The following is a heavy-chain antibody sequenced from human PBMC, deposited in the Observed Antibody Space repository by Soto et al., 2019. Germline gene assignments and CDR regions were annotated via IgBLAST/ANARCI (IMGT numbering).Heavy chain of an antibody. CDR3: ARDGGSSLSITIFGVVTPTPRGHLGY. CDR2: ISYDGSNK. J-gene: IGHJ4*02. CDR1: GFTFSSYA. D-gene: IGHD3-3*01. V-gene: IGHV3-30-3*01. Sequence: GGSLRLSCAASGFTFSSYAMHWVRQAPGKGLEWVAVISYDGSNKYYADSVKGRFTISRDNSKNTLYLQMNSLRAEDTAVYYCARDGGSSLSITIFGVVTPTPRGHLGYWGQGTLVTVSS.